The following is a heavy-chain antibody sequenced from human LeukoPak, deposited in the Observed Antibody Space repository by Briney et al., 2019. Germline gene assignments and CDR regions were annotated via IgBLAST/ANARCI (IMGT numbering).Heavy chain of an antibody. CDR2: ISSSSSYI. CDR3: AREPGIAAAGTDPDY. CDR1: GFTFSSYS. J-gene: IGHJ4*02. D-gene: IGHD6-13*01. V-gene: IGHV3-21*01. Sequence: PGGSLRLSCAASGFTFSSYSMNWVRQAPGKGLEWVSSISSSSSYIYYADSVKGRFTISRDNAKNPLYLQMNSLRAEDTAVYYCAREPGIAAAGTDPDYWGQGTLVTVSS.